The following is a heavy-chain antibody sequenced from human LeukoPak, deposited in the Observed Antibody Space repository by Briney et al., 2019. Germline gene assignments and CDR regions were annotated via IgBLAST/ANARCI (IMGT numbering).Heavy chain of an antibody. Sequence: GGSLRLSCAASGFTFSDYYMSWIRQAPGKGLEWVSVIYSDGTAYYADSVKSRFTISRDNSKSTLYLQMNSLRADDTAVYYCVRDLTWGQGTLVTVSS. J-gene: IGHJ5*02. CDR3: VRDLT. CDR1: GFTFSDYY. CDR2: IYSDGTA. V-gene: IGHV3-53*01.